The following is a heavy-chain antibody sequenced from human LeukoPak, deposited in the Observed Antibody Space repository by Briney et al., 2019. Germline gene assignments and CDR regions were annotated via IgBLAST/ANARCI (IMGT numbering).Heavy chain of an antibody. CDR3: ARDPGSSGYTFDY. J-gene: IGHJ4*02. V-gene: IGHV3-23*01. CDR1: GFTFSSYA. CDR2: ISGSGGST. D-gene: IGHD3-22*01. Sequence: PGGSLRLSCAASGFTFSSYAMSWVRQAPGKGLEWVSAISGSGGSTYYADSVKGRFTISRDNSKNSLYLQMNSLRAEDTAVYYCARDPGSSGYTFDYWGQGTLVTVSS.